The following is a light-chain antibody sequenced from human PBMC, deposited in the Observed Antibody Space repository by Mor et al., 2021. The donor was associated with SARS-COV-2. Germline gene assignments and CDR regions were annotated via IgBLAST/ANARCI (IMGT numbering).Light chain of an antibody. V-gene: IGLV3-25*03. J-gene: IGLJ1*01. CDR2: KDS. CDR3: QSADNSGTFV. Sequence: GQALVLQIYKDSERPSGIPERFSGSSSGTTVTLTISGVQAEDEADYFCQSADNSGTFVFGPGTKVTVL.